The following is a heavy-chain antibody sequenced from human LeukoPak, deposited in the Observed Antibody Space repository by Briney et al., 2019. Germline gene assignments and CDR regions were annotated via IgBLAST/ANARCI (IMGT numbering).Heavy chain of an antibody. CDR1: GYSFTTYW. CDR3: ARQHGSGSYYSRAIDY. V-gene: IGHV5-51*01. D-gene: IGHD3-10*01. Sequence: GESLKISCEASGYSFTTYWIGWVRQMPGKGLEWMGIIYPGDSDTRYSPSFQGLVTISADKSISTAYLQWSSLKASDTAMYYCARQHGSGSYYSRAIDYWGQGTLVTVSS. J-gene: IGHJ4*02. CDR2: IYPGDSDT.